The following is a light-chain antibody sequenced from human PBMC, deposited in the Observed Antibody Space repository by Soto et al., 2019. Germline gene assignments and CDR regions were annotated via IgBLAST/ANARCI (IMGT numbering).Light chain of an antibody. V-gene: IGKV3D-15*01. CDR1: QSVSIN. CDR3: QQYNNWPWT. Sequence: LSVAPGGGATLSCRASQSVSINLAWYQQKPGQAPRLLIYDASTRATGIPARFSGSGSGTEFTLTISSLQSEDFAVYYCQQYNNWPWTFGQGTKVDIK. CDR2: DAS. J-gene: IGKJ1*01.